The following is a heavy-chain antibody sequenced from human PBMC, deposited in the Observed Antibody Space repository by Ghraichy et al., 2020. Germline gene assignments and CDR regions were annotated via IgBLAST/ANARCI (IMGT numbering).Heavy chain of an antibody. J-gene: IGHJ4*02. CDR3: ARLAYCGGNCYQGGVDY. D-gene: IGHD2-21*01. CDR1: GHSIYSNYY. V-gene: IGHV4-38-2*01. Sequence: SETLSLTCAVSGHSIYSNYYWGWIRQPPGKGLEWIGSIYHSGSTYYNPSLKSRVTISVDTSKNHFSLKLSSVTAADTAVYYCARLAYCGGNCYQGGVDYWGQGTLVTVSS. CDR2: IYHSGST.